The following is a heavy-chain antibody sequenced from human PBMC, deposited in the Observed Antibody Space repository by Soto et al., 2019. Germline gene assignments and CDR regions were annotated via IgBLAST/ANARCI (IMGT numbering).Heavy chain of an antibody. CDR3: ARDLDYYGSGSYYNADYYYYGMDV. CDR1: GFTFSTYA. Sequence: GGSLRLSCAASGFTFSTYAMSWVRQAPGKGLEWVSSISGGGGSTYYADSVKGRFTISRDNSKNTLYLQMNSLRAEDTAVYYCARDLDYYGSGSYYNADYYYYGMDVSGQGTTVTVSS. D-gene: IGHD3-10*01. J-gene: IGHJ6*02. CDR2: ISGGGGST. V-gene: IGHV3-23*01.